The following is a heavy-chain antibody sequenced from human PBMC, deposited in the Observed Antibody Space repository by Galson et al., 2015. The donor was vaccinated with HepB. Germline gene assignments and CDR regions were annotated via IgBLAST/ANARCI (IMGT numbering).Heavy chain of an antibody. J-gene: IGHJ4*02. CDR1: GYTFTDYS. D-gene: IGHD4-23*01. Sequence: SVKVSCKASGYTFTDYSMHWVRQAPGQGLEWMGWINPNSGGTNYAQKFQGRVTLTRDTSIITAYMELSRLTSDDTAVYYCARGVSKHNSVWGYWGQGTLVTVSS. V-gene: IGHV1-2*02. CDR3: ARGVSKHNSVWGY. CDR2: INPNSGGT.